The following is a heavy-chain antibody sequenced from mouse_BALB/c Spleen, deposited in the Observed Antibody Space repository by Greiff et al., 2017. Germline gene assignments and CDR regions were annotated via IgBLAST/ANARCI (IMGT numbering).Heavy chain of an antibody. V-gene: IGHV3-2*02. Sequence: EVKLQESGPGLVKPSQSLSLTCTVTGYSITSDYAWNWIRQFPGNKLEWMGYISYSGSTSYNPSLKSRISITRDTSKNQFFLQLNSVTTEDTATYYCARRAYDYDEGAWFAYWGQGTLVTVSA. CDR2: ISYSGST. J-gene: IGHJ3*01. D-gene: IGHD2-4*01. CDR3: ARRAYDYDEGAWFAY. CDR1: GYSITSDYA.